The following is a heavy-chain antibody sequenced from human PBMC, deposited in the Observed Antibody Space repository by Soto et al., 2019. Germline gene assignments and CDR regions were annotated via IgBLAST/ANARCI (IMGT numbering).Heavy chain of an antibody. CDR1: GFTFSSFW. D-gene: IGHD2-2*02. CDR3: ARDAGYCSSSSCYIPAFDI. V-gene: IGHV3-7*01. CDR2: IKLDGSET. J-gene: IGHJ3*02. Sequence: GGSLRLSCKASGFTFSSFWMNWVRQAPGKGLEWVANIKLDGSETYYVDSVKGRFTISRDNAQDSLSLEMNSLRVEDTAVYYCARDAGYCSSSSCYIPAFDIWGQGTMVTVSS.